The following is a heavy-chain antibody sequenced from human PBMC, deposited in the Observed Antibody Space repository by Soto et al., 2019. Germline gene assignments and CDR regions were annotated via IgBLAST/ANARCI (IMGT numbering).Heavy chain of an antibody. Sequence: EVQLVESGGGLVQPGGSLRLSCAASGFTVSSKYMSWVRQAPGKGLEWVSLIQSGGRTYYADSGKGRCTISRDTSENTVHLQMDSLRAEDTGVYYCARYDVLCDGGRCYGVTLDVWGKGTTVTVSS. CDR1: GFTVSSKY. CDR3: ARYDVLCDGGRCYGVTLDV. J-gene: IGHJ6*03. D-gene: IGHD2-15*01. V-gene: IGHV3-66*01. CDR2: IQSGGRT.